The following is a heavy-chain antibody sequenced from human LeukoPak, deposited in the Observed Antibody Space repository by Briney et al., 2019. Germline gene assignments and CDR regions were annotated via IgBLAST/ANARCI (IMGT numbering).Heavy chain of an antibody. CDR1: GYTFTSYD. V-gene: IGHV1-8*01. J-gene: IGHJ5*02. D-gene: IGHD2-2*02. CDR2: MNPNSGNT. CDR3: ARSSHIVVVPAAIPNWFDP. Sequence: ASVKVSCKASGYTFTSYDINWVRQATGQGLEWMGWMNPNSGNTGYAQKFQGRVTMTRNTSISTAYMELSSLRSEDTAVYYCARSSHIVVVPAAIPNWFDPWGQGTLVTVSS.